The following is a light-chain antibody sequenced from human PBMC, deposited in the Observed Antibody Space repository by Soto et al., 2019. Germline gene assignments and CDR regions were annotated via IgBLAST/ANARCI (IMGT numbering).Light chain of an antibody. CDR2: GAS. CDR1: QSVSTN. J-gene: IGKJ5*01. CDR3: QQRSNWLPIT. V-gene: IGKV3-11*01. Sequence: ETLVSQSPATLAVSQGETATLSCRASQSVSTNLAWYQQKFGQAPRLVIYGASSRANGVPARFSGTGSGTEFTLTISSLEPEDFAVYYCQQRSNWLPITFGQGTRLEIK.